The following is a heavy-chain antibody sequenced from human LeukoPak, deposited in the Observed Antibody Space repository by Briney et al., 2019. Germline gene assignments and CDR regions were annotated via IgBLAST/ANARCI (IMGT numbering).Heavy chain of an antibody. D-gene: IGHD6-19*01. Sequence: SETLSLTCTVSGGSISSYYWSWIRQSPGKGLEWIGYIFYIGSTNCNPSLKSRVTISVDTSKNQFSLKLSSVTAADTAVYYCARHPSVAGTKGGFDHWGQGTLVTVSS. V-gene: IGHV4-59*08. CDR2: IFYIGST. J-gene: IGHJ4*02. CDR3: ARHPSVAGTKGGFDH. CDR1: GGSISSYY.